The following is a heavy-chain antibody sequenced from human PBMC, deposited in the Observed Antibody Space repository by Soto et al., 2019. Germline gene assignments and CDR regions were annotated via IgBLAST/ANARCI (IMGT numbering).Heavy chain of an antibody. CDR2: IFWDDDK. CDR3: VRLVGATPLFDY. V-gene: IGHV2-5*02. D-gene: IGHD1-26*01. CDR1: GFSLSTSGVG. Sequence: SGPTLVNPTQTLTLTCTFSGFSLSTSGVGVGWIRQPPGKALEWLALIFWDDDKRYSPSLKSRLTITKDTSKKQVVLTMTNMDPVDTATYYCVRLVGATPLFDYWGQGTLVTVSS. J-gene: IGHJ4*02.